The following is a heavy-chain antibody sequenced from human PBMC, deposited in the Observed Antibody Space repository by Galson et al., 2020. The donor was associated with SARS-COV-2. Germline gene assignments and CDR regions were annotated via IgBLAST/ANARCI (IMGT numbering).Heavy chain of an antibody. CDR1: GGSFSGYY. J-gene: IGHJ5*02. D-gene: IGHD3-16*02. Sequence: SETLSLTCAVYGGSFSGYYWSWIRQPPGKGLEWIGEINHSGSTNYNPSLKSRVTISVDTSKNQFSLKLSSVTAADTAVYYCARGRRRLGELSFHNWFDPWGQGTLVTVSS. CDR2: INHSGST. V-gene: IGHV4-34*01. CDR3: ARGRRRLGELSFHNWFDP.